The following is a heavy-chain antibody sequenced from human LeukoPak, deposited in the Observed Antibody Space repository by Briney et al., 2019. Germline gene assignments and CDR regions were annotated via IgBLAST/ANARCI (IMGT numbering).Heavy chain of an antibody. CDR1: GGSISSSSYY. CDR2: IYYSGST. D-gene: IGHD3-22*01. J-gene: IGHJ3*02. CDR3: ARENSSGYYLVHSGAFDI. V-gene: IGHV4-39*02. Sequence: SETLSLTCTVSGGSISSSSYYWGWIRQPPGKGLEWIGSIYYSGSTYYNPSLKSRVTISVDTSKNQFSLKLSSVTAADTAVYYCARENSSGYYLVHSGAFDIWGQGTMVTVSS.